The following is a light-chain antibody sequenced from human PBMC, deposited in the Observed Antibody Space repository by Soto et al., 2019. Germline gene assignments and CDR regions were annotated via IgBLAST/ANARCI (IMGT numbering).Light chain of an antibody. CDR2: AAS. CDR1: QGISNY. V-gene: IGKV1-27*01. Sequence: DIPMTQSPSSLSASVGDRVTITCRASQGISNYLAWYQQKPGKVTKLLIYAASTLHSGVPSRFSGSRSGTDFTLTISSLHPEDVATYSCQTYIGAPRTCGEGTKVEI. J-gene: IGKJ1*01. CDR3: QTYIGAPRT.